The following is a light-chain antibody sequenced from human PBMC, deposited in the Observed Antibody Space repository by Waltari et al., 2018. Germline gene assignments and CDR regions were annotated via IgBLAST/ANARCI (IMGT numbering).Light chain of an antibody. CDR3: SSFATFRTWV. CDR1: SSEVGGYNY. V-gene: IGLV2-14*03. Sequence: LTRPASVSGSPGQSITISCTGTSSEVGGYNYVYWYQQHPGKAPKLILYDVTKRPSGVSNRFSGSKSGNTASLTISGLQADDDADYYCSSFATFRTWVFGGGTRLTVL. CDR2: DVT. J-gene: IGLJ3*02.